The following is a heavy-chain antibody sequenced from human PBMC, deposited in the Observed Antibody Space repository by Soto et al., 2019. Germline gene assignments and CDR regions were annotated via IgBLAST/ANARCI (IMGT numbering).Heavy chain of an antibody. CDR2: ISAYNGNT. Sequence: ASVKVSCKASGYTFTSYGISWVRQAPGQGLEWMGWISAYNGNTNYAQKIQGRVTMTTDTSTSTAYMELRSLRSDDTAVYYCATNYYDSSGYYYEAERYYYYYYGMDVWGQGTTVTVSS. J-gene: IGHJ6*02. D-gene: IGHD3-22*01. V-gene: IGHV1-18*01. CDR3: ATNYYDSSGYYYEAERYYYYYYGMDV. CDR1: GYTFTSYG.